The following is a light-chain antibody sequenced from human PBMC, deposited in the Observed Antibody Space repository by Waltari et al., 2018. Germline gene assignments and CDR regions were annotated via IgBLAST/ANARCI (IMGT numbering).Light chain of an antibody. Sequence: DIVLTPSPGTASLSPGERVTLSCRASQSVGSSSLAWYQQKPGQAPRLVIYRASRRATDIPDRFSGSGSGTDFSLTISRLEPEDFAVYYCQQHGTLPATFGQGTKVEIK. CDR1: QSVGSSS. V-gene: IGKV3-20*01. CDR2: RAS. J-gene: IGKJ1*01. CDR3: QQHGTLPAT.